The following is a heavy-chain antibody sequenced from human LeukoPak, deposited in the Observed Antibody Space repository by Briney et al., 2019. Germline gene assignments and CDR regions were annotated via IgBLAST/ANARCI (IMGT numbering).Heavy chain of an antibody. J-gene: IGHJ4*02. V-gene: IGHV2-70*11. D-gene: IGHD3-22*01. CDR2: IDWDDDK. CDR3: ARTTPPNRGYYYEY. Sequence: SGPALVKPTQTLTLTCSFSGFSLSTSGVCVSWIRQPPGKALEWLARIDWDDDKYYSTSLKTRLTISKDTSKNQVVLTMTNMDPVDTATYYCARTTPPNRGYYYEYWGQGTLVTVSS. CDR1: GFSLSTSGVC.